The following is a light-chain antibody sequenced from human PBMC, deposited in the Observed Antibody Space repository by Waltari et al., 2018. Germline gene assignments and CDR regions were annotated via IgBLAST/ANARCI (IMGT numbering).Light chain of an antibody. J-gene: IGLJ2*01. CDR3: SSYRVSSSGV. CDR2: DVG. V-gene: IGLV2-14*04. Sequence: WYQQQPGDAPKLMIYDVGRRPSGVSTGCSGWKSAGTASLTISGLQAENEADYYCSSYRVSSSGVFGGGTKLTVL.